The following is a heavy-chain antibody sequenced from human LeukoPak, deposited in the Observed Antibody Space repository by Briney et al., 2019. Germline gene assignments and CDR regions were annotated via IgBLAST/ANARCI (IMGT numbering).Heavy chain of an antibody. D-gene: IGHD4-17*01. CDR3: ARGLYGDYVFY. V-gene: IGHV1-8*02. CDR1: GGTFISYA. J-gene: IGHJ4*02. CDR2: MNPNSGNT. Sequence: ASVKVSCKASGGTFISYAISWVRQAPGQGLEWMGWMNPNSGNTGYAQKFQGRVTMTRNTSISTAYMELSSLRSEDTAVYYCARGLYGDYVFYWGQGTLVTVSS.